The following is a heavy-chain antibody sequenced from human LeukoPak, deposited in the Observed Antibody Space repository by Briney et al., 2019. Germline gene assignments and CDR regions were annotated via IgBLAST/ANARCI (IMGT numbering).Heavy chain of an antibody. D-gene: IGHD2-2*01. CDR2: ISGSGGST. J-gene: IGHJ4*02. CDR3: AGATKGYCSSTSCSLAY. CDR1: GFTFSSYA. Sequence: GGSLRLSCAASGFTFSSYAMNWVRQTPGKGLEWVSAISGSGGSTYYADSVKGRFTISRDNSKNTLYLQMNSLRAEDTAVYYCAGATKGYCSSTSCSLAYWGQGTLVTVSS. V-gene: IGHV3-23*01.